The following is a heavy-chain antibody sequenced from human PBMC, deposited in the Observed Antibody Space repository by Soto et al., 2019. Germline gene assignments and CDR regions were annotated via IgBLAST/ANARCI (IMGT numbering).Heavy chain of an antibody. Sequence: QVQLVESGGGVVQPGRSLRLSCAASGFTFSNYGIHWVRQAPGKGLEWVALISYDGSNKYYADSVKGRFTHSRDNSQTRAHLQMNSLRAEDTAVYYCAKDMSRGSSWYFEEYWGQGPLVTVSS. CDR2: ISYDGSNK. CDR3: AKDMSRGSSWYFEEY. V-gene: IGHV3-30*18. J-gene: IGHJ1*01. CDR1: GFTFSNYG. D-gene: IGHD6-13*01.